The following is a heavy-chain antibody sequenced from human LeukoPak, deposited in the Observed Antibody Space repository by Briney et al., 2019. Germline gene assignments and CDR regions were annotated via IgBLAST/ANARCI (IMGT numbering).Heavy chain of an antibody. D-gene: IGHD3-16*01. Sequence: GGSLRLSCATSGFSFSDFGMSWVRQAPGKGLEWLSSISGSGAYTYYADSVKGRFTISRDKYKKTVYLQMNSPRGEDTAVYYCAKRGDDGYVWGSHLWYFDNWGQGTLVTVSS. CDR3: AKRGDDGYVWGSHLWYFDN. CDR1: GFSFSDFG. J-gene: IGHJ4*02. V-gene: IGHV3-23*01. CDR2: ISGSGAYT.